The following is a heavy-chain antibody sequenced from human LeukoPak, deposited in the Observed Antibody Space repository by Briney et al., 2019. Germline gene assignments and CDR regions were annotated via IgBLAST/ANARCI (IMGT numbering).Heavy chain of an antibody. CDR3: ARGPEQYYHDSSGYYYGKSYFDY. CDR2: IYHSGST. D-gene: IGHD3-22*01. J-gene: IGHJ4*02. V-gene: IGHV4-38-2*01. Sequence: SETLSLTCAVSGYSISSGYYWGWIRQPPGKGLEWIGSIYHSGSTYYNPSLKSRVTISVDTSKNQFSLKLSSVTAADTAVYYCARGPEQYYHDSSGYYYGKSYFDYWGQGTLVTVSS. CDR1: GYSISSGYY.